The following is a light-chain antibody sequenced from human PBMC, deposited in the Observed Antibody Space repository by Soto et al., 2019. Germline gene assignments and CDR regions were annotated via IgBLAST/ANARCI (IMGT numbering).Light chain of an antibody. CDR1: QNVNTY. V-gene: IGKV3-11*01. CDR3: QQRTNWPPWT. Sequence: EIVLTQSPATLSLSPGERATLSCRASQNVNTYLAWYQQKPGQAPRLLIYDVSKRATGVPARFSGSGSGTDFTLTINSLEPEDSGIYYCQQRTNWPPWTFGQGTKVEIK. J-gene: IGKJ1*01. CDR2: DVS.